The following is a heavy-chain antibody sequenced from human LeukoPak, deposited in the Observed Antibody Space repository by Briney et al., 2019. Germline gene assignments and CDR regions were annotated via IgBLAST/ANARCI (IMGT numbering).Heavy chain of an antibody. V-gene: IGHV3-30*18. Sequence: GGSLRLSCAASGFTFNNYGMHWVRQAPGKGLEWVAVISYDGRNIHYPDSVKGRFTISRDISTDTLWLQMDSLRTEDTAVYYRAKGPLRGTAAAIDYWGQGTLVTVSS. CDR2: ISYDGRNI. CDR1: GFTFNNYG. J-gene: IGHJ4*02. D-gene: IGHD2-2*01. CDR3: AKGPLRGTAAAIDY.